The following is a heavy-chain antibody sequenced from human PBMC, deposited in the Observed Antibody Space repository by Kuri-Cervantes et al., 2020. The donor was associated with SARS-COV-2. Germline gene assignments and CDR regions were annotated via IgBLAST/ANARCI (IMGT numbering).Heavy chain of an antibody. CDR1: GGSISSSSYY. V-gene: IGHV4-39*01. CDR2: IYYSGST. Sequence: SETLSVSCTVSGGSISSSSYYWGWIRQPPGKGLEWIGSIYYSGSTYYNPSLKSRVTISVDTSKNQFSLKLSSVTAADTAVYYCARSRAMIVAQADAFDIWGQGTMVTVSS. CDR3: ARSRAMIVAQADAFDI. D-gene: IGHD3-22*01. J-gene: IGHJ3*02.